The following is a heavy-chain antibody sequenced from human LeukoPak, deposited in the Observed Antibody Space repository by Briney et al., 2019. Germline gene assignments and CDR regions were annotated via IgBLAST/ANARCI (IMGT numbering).Heavy chain of an antibody. V-gene: IGHV3-7*01. Sequence: GGSLRLSCAASGFTFRSYWMSWVRQAPGKGLEWVGNIKQDGSEKYYVDYVKGRFTISRDNAKNSLYLQMNSLRAEDTAVYYCARDQYSYGYDWFDPWGQGTLVTVSS. J-gene: IGHJ5*02. D-gene: IGHD5-18*01. CDR3: ARDQYSYGYDWFDP. CDR2: IKQDGSEK. CDR1: GFTFRSYW.